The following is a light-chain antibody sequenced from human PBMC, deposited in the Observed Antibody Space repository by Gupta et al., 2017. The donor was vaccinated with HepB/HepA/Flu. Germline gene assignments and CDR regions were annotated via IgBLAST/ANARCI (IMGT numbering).Light chain of an antibody. Sequence: DIVMTQSPLSLPVTPGEPASISCRSSQGLLQSNGYNYLDWYLRKPGQSPQLLIYLGSSRASGVPDRFSGSGSGTDFTLKISRVEAEDVGFYYCMQGLQTPYTCGQGTKLEIK. CDR3: MQGLQTPYT. V-gene: IGKV2-28*01. CDR2: LGS. J-gene: IGKJ2*01. CDR1: QGLLQSNGYNY.